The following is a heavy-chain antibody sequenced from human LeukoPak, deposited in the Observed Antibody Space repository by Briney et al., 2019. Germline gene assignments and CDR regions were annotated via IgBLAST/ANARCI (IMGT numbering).Heavy chain of an antibody. CDR3: ARRGCSSTSRSFDY. V-gene: IGHV1-69*13. D-gene: IGHD2-2*01. CDR1: GYTFSTYG. CDR2: IIPIFGTA. J-gene: IGHJ4*02. Sequence: GASVKVSCKASGYTFSTYGISWVRQAPGQGLEWMGWIIPIFGTANYAQKFQGRVTITADESTSTAYMELSSLRSEDTAVYYCARRGCSSTSRSFDYWGQGTLVTVSS.